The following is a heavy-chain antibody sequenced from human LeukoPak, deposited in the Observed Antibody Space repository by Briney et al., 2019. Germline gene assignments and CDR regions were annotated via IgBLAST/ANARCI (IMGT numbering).Heavy chain of an antibody. D-gene: IGHD3-10*01. CDR1: GGSFSGYF. CDR3: ARGEYYGSGSYYTYYFDY. CDR2: IYYSGST. V-gene: IGHV4-59*01. J-gene: IGHJ4*02. Sequence: PSETLSLTCAVYGGSFSGYFWSWIRKPPGKGLEWIGYIYYSGSTNYNPSLKSRVTISVDTSRNQFSPKLSSVTAADTAVYYCARGEYYGSGSYYTYYFDYWGQGTLVTVSS.